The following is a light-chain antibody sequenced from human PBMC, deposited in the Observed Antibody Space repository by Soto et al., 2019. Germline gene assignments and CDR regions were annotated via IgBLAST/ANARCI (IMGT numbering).Light chain of an antibody. V-gene: IGKV3-15*01. J-gene: IGKJ2*01. Sequence: EIVMTQSPATLSVSPGERATLSCRASQSISSSLAWYQQKPGQAPRLLIYGASTRVTGIPARFSGSRSGTEFTLTISSLQSEDFAVYYCQQYNNGPTYTFGQGTKLEIK. CDR2: GAS. CDR1: QSISSS. CDR3: QQYNNGPTYT.